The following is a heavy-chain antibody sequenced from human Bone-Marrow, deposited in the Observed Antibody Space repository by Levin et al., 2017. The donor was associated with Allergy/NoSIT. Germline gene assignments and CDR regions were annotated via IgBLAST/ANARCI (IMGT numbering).Heavy chain of an antibody. Sequence: ETLSLTCAASGLTFSSHNMNWVRQAPGKGLEWVSYISSRSSDKNTIYYADSVKGRFTISRDDAKNSLFLQMNSLRDDDTAVYYCATTNAFYYGSGSVYWGQGTLVTVSS. CDR1: GLTFSSHN. J-gene: IGHJ4*02. CDR2: ISSRSSDKNTI. CDR3: ATTNAFYYGSGSVY. V-gene: IGHV3-48*02. D-gene: IGHD3-10*01.